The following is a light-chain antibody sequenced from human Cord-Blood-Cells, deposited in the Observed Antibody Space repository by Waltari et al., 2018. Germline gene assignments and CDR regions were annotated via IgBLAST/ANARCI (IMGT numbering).Light chain of an antibody. V-gene: IGKV1-33*01. CDR3: HQYSNLPLT. J-gene: IGKJ4*01. CDR2: DAS. Sequence: DIQMTQSPSSVSASVGDRVTITCQASQDISNYLNWYQQKPGKAPKLLIYDASNSETGVPSRFSGSGSGTDFTFTISSLQPEDIATYYCHQYSNLPLTFGGGTKVEIK. CDR1: QDISNY.